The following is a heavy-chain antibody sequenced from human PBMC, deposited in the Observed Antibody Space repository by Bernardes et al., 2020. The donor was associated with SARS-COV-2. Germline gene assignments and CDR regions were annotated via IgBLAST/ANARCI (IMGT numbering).Heavy chain of an antibody. CDR1: GRYFSGYY. V-gene: IGHV4-34*01. J-gene: IGHJ5*02. CDR3: ARGYCSSTACSSLNWFDP. Sequence: SETLSLTCTVYGRYFSGYYWTWIRQPPGKGLAWIGAISHSGSTKYNPSLKSRVTISLDTSKNQFSLRLSSVTAADTAVYYCARGYCSSTACSSLNWFDPWGQGTLVTVSS. D-gene: IGHD2-2*01. CDR2: ISHSGST.